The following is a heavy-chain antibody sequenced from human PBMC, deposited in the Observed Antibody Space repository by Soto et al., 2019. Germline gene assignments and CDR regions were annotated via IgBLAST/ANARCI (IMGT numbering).Heavy chain of an antibody. J-gene: IGHJ4*02. CDR1: GYSFTNYW. V-gene: IGHV5-51*01. Sequence: GESLKISCKGSGYSFTNYWIGWVRQMPGKGLEWMGIIYPGDSDTRYSPSFQGQVTISADKSTSTAYLQWSSLKASDTAVYYCARSRETDTPDFDYWGQGTLVTVSS. CDR2: IYPGDSDT. D-gene: IGHD2-15*01. CDR3: ARSRETDTPDFDY.